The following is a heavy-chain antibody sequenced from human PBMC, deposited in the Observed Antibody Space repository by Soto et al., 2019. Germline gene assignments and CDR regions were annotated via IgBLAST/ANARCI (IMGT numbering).Heavy chain of an antibody. D-gene: IGHD3-10*01. CDR1: GGSFSGYQ. CDR3: ARGLILWFGDLSRRGGYYYYMDV. CDR2: INDSGNI. V-gene: IGHV4-34*01. J-gene: IGHJ6*03. Sequence: QVQLQQWGAGLLKPSETLSLTCAVYGGSFSGYQWSWIRQTPGKGLEWIGEINDSGNIIFNPSLKSRVTILLDTPKKQISLKLSSVTAADSAVYYCARGLILWFGDLSRRGGYYYYMDVWGKGTTVTVSS.